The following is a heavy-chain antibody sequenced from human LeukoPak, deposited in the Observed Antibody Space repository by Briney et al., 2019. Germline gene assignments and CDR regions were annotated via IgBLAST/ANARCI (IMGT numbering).Heavy chain of an antibody. CDR1: GYTFTSYD. V-gene: IGHV1-8*01. CDR3: ARTNCGGDCYASRGWFDL. J-gene: IGHJ5*02. D-gene: IGHD2-21*02. Sequence: GASVKVSCKASGYTFTSYDINWVRQATGQGLEWMGRMNPNSGNAGYAQKFQGRVTMTRNTSISTAYMELTSLRSEDTAVYYCARTNCGGDCYASRGWFDLWGQGTLVTVSS. CDR2: MNPNSGNA.